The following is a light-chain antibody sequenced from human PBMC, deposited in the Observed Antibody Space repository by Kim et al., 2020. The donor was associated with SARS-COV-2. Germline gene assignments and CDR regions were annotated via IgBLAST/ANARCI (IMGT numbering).Light chain of an antibody. J-gene: IGLJ3*02. V-gene: IGLV3-21*04. CDR3: QVWDSSSDHGV. Sequence: AQGQTDTITCGGNKVGSKSVHWYQKKQDQAPVLVMYYDSDRPPGMPERFCCSNSGNTATPTISRGEAGDEDDDYCQVWDSSSDHGVFGGGTQLTVL. CDR1: KVGSKS. CDR2: YDS.